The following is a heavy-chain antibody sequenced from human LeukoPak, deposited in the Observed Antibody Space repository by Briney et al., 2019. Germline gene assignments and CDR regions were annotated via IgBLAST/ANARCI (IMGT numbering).Heavy chain of an antibody. Sequence: GGSLRLSCAASGFTFSSYEMNWVRQAPGKGLEWVSYISSSGSTIYYADSVKGRFTISRDNAKNSLYLQMNSLRAEDTAVYYCARDQSGYASLDYWGQGTLATVSS. V-gene: IGHV3-48*03. CDR1: GFTFSSYE. J-gene: IGHJ4*02. CDR2: ISSSGSTI. CDR3: ARDQSGYASLDY. D-gene: IGHD5-12*01.